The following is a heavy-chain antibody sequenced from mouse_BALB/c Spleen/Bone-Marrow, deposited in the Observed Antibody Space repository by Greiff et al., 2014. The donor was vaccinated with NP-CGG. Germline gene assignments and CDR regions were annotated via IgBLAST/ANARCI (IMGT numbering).Heavy chain of an antibody. CDR2: IDPANGNT. J-gene: IGHJ3*01. D-gene: IGHD2-3*01. CDR1: GFNIRDTY. Sequence: DVHLVESGAELVKPGASVKLSCTTSGFNIRDTYIHWVKQRPEQGLEWIGRIDPANGNTKYDPEFQGKATITADTSSNTAYLHLSSLTSEDTAVYSCAHDAPFAYWGQGTLVTVSA. V-gene: IGHV14-3*02. CDR3: AHDAPFAY.